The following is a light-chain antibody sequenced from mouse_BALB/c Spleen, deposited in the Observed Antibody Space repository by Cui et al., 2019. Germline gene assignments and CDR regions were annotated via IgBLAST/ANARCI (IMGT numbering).Light chain of an antibody. J-gene: IGKJ5*01. Sequence: QLVLTQFPAIMSASPGAKVTITCSVSSSVSYMHWFQQKPGTSPKLWIYSTSNLASGGPARFSGSGSGTSYSLTISRMGAEDAATYYCQQRSSYPLTFGAGTKLELK. CDR1: SSVSY. CDR3: QQRSSYPLT. V-gene: IGKV4-57*01. CDR2: STS.